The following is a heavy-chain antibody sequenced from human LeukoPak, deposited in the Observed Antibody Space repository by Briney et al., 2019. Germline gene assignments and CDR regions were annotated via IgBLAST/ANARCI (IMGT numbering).Heavy chain of an antibody. D-gene: IGHD3-22*01. CDR3: ARDKGYDSSGYYFDY. V-gene: IGHV1-2*02. CDR1: GYTFTGYY. Sequence: ASVKVSCKASGYTFTGYYMHWVRQAPGQGLEWMGWINPNSGGTNYAQKFQGRVTMTRDTSISTAYMELSRLRSDDTAVYYCARDKGYDSSGYYFDYWGQGTLVTVSS. CDR2: INPNSGGT. J-gene: IGHJ4*02.